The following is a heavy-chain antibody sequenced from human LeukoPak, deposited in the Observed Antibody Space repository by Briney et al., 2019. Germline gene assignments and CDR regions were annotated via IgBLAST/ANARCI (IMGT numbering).Heavy chain of an antibody. Sequence: SETLSLTCTVSGGSISSYYWSWIRQPAGKGLEWIGRIYTSGSTNYNPSLKSRVTMSVDTSKNQFSLKLSSVTAADTAVYYCARGSWYYDSSGYPYWGQGTLVTVSS. CDR1: GGSISSYY. D-gene: IGHD3-22*01. V-gene: IGHV4-4*07. CDR3: ARGSWYYDSSGYPY. J-gene: IGHJ4*02. CDR2: IYTSGST.